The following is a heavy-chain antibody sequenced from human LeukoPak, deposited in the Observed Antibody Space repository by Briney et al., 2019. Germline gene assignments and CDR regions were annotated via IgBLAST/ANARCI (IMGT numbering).Heavy chain of an antibody. J-gene: IGHJ4*02. CDR1: GGSFSGYY. CDR3: AREDPPQLVSL. CDR2: INHSGST. D-gene: IGHD6-13*01. Sequence: PSETLSLTCAVYGGSFSGYYWSWIRQPPGKGLEWIGEINHSGSTNYNPSLKSRVTISVDTSKNQFSLKLSSVTAADTAVYYCAREDPPQLVSLWGQGTLVTVSS. V-gene: IGHV4-34*01.